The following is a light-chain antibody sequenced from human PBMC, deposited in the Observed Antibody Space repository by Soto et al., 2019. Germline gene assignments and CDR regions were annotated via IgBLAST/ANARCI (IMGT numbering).Light chain of an antibody. CDR1: QSLLYNSDNKNY. V-gene: IGKV4-1*01. CDR2: WAS. CDR3: QQYYTTPYT. J-gene: IGKJ2*01. Sequence: DIVMTQSPDSLGVSLGERATINCKSSQSLLYNSDNKNYLAWYQQKPGQPPKLLIYWASTRESGVPDRFTGSGSGTDFTLTITSLQAEDVAVYYCQQYYTTPYTFGQGTKLEIK.